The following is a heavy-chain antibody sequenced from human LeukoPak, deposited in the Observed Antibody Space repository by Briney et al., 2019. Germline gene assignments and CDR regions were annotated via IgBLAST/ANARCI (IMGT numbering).Heavy chain of an antibody. Sequence: SETLSLTCTVSGGSISSHYWSWIRQPPGKGLEGIGYIYYSGSTNYNPSLKSRVTISVDTSKNQFSMKLSSVTAADTAVYYCARRGTPDGGKGRVFDYWGQGTLVTVSS. CDR1: GGSISSHY. J-gene: IGHJ4*02. D-gene: IGHD4-23*01. CDR3: ARRGTPDGGKGRVFDY. CDR2: IYYSGST. V-gene: IGHV4-59*11.